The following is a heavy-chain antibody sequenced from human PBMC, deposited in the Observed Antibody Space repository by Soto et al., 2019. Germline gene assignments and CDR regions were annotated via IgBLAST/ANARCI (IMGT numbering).Heavy chain of an antibody. CDR3: ARGDIVVVVAAPQGMDV. CDR1: GFTFSSYG. Sequence: GSLRLSCAASGFTFSSYGMHWVRQAPGKGLEWVAVIWYDGSNKYYADSVKGRFTISRDNSKNTLYLQMNSLRAEDTAVYYCARGDIVVVVAAPQGMDVWGQGTTVTVSS. V-gene: IGHV3-33*08. CDR2: IWYDGSNK. J-gene: IGHJ6*02. D-gene: IGHD2-15*01.